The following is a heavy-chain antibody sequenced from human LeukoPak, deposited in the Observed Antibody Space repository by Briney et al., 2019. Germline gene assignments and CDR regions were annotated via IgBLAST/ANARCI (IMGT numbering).Heavy chain of an antibody. CDR1: GLTLSTYT. J-gene: IGHJ4*02. V-gene: IGHV3-23*01. Sequence: GGSLRLSCAASGLTLSTYTMTWVRQAPGKGLEWISCIIGSGSSTYYADSVKGRFTISRDNFQNTLYLQMNSLRAEDTAVYYCAKDPMVRGLTYDNWGQGTLVTVSS. CDR2: IIGSGSST. CDR3: AKDPMVRGLTYDN. D-gene: IGHD3-10*01.